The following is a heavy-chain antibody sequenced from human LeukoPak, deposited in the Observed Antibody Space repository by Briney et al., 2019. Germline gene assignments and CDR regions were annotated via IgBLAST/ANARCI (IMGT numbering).Heavy chain of an antibody. D-gene: IGHD5-18*01. V-gene: IGHV3-30*18. J-gene: IGHJ4*02. Sequence: GGSLRLSCAASGFTFSSYGMHWVRQAPGKGLEWVAVISYDGSNKYYADSVKGRFTISRDNSKNTLYLQMNSLRAEDAAVYYCANTGRGYSYGHFDYWGQGTLVTVSS. CDR3: ANTGRGYSYGHFDY. CDR1: GFTFSSYG. CDR2: ISYDGSNK.